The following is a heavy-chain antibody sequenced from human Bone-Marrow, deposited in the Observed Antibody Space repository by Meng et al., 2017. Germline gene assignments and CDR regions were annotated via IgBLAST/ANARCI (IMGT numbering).Heavy chain of an antibody. J-gene: IGHJ4*02. CDR1: GFTFSSYA. D-gene: IGHD5-18*01. Sequence: GESLKISCAASGFTFSSYAMHWVRQAPGKGLEWVAVISYDGSNKYYADSVKGRFTISRDNSKNTLYLQMNSLRAKDTAVYYCARGTDEDTAMTHFDYWGQGTLVTVSS. CDR3: ARGTDEDTAMTHFDY. V-gene: IGHV3-30*04. CDR2: ISYDGSNK.